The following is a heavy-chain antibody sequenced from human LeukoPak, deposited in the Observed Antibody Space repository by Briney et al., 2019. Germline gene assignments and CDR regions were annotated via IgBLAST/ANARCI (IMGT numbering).Heavy chain of an antibody. D-gene: IGHD2-2*01. CDR1: GFTFSSYA. V-gene: IGHV3-23*01. CDR2: ISGSGGST. CDR3: ATSSLGYCSSTSCYAGTYYYYCYGMDV. Sequence: GGSLRLSCAASGFTFSSYAMSWVRQAPGKGLEWVSAISGSGGSTYYADSVKGRFTISRDNSKNTLYLQMNSLRAEDTAVYYCATSSLGYCSSTSCYAGTYYYYCYGMDVWGQGTTVTVSS. J-gene: IGHJ6*02.